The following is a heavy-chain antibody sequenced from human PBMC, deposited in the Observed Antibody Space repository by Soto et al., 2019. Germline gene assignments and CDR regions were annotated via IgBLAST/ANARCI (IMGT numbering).Heavy chain of an antibody. CDR3: ARGRYSSSSAGGDYYYYYMDV. Sequence: SETLSLTCPVSGGTISSGGYYWSWIRQHPGKGLEWIGYIYYSGSTYYNPSLKSRVTISVDTSKNQFSLKLSSVTAADTAVYYCARGRYSSSSAGGDYYYYYMDVWGKGTTVTVSS. J-gene: IGHJ6*03. CDR1: GGTISSGGYY. D-gene: IGHD6-6*01. CDR2: IYYSGST. V-gene: IGHV4-31*03.